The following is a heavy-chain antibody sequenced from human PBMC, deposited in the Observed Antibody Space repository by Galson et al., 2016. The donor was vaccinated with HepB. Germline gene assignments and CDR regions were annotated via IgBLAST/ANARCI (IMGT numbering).Heavy chain of an antibody. J-gene: IGHJ1*01. V-gene: IGHV3-23*01. D-gene: IGHD2-21*01. CDR2: ITKSGGDT. CDR1: GFTFGSYA. CDR3: ANRYCGGDCSDPEYFQH. Sequence: SLRLSCAASGFTFGSYAMGWVRQAPGKGPEWVSSITKSGGDTYYADSVKGRFTISRDNSKNTLSLQMNGLSAGDTAVYYCANRYCGGDCSDPEYFQHWGQGTLVSVSS.